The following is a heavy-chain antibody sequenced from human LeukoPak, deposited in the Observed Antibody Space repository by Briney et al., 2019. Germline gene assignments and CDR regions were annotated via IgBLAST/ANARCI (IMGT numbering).Heavy chain of an antibody. CDR3: ARRAVVGASYYFDY. CDR2: GYYSGST. Sequence: SETLSLTCTVSGDSISSYYWSWIRQPPGKGLEWIGYGYYSGSTNYNPSLKSRVTISVDTSKNQFSLKLSSVTAADTAVYYCARRAVVGASYYFDYWGQGTLVTVSS. D-gene: IGHD2-15*01. V-gene: IGHV4-59*08. J-gene: IGHJ4*02. CDR1: GDSISSYY.